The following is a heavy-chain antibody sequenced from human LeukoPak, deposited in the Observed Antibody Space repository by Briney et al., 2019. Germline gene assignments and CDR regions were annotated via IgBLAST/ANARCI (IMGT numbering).Heavy chain of an antibody. CDR3: ARDLGNSYVYFYFMDV. V-gene: IGHV3-30-3*01. Sequence: GGSLRLSCAASGFTFSSYATHWVRQDPGKGLEWVALISYDGSNIYSADSVKGRFTISRDNSKNTMYLQMNSRRAEDTAVYYCARDLGNSYVYFYFMDVWGQGTAVTVSS. CDR2: ISYDGSNI. CDR1: GFTFSSYA. J-gene: IGHJ6*02. D-gene: IGHD2/OR15-2a*01.